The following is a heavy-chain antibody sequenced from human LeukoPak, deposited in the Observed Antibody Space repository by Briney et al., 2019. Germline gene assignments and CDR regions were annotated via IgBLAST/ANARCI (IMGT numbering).Heavy chain of an antibody. CDR3: ARTSVYYYGSGSYLKRRYNWFDP. CDR2: INHSGST. CDR1: GGSFSNYY. J-gene: IGHJ5*02. D-gene: IGHD3-10*01. Sequence: PSETLSLTCAVYGGSFSNYYRTWIRQPPGKGLEWIGEINHSGSTNYNPSLKSRVTISVDTSKNQFSLKLSSVTAADTAVYYCARTSVYYYGSGSYLKRRYNWFDPWGQGTLVTVSS. V-gene: IGHV4-34*01.